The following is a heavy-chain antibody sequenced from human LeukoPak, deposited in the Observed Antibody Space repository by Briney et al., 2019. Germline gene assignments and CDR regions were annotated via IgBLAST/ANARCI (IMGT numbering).Heavy chain of an antibody. V-gene: IGHV3-33*05. Sequence: GRSLRLSCATSGFTFNSFGMHWVRQAPGKGLEWVAFISYDGSNKDYAESVKGRFTISRDNSKNTLFLQMNSLRAEDTAVYYCARDVLRFLEWLPAYFDYWGQGTLVTVSS. D-gene: IGHD3-3*01. CDR3: ARDVLRFLEWLPAYFDY. J-gene: IGHJ4*02. CDR2: ISYDGSNK. CDR1: GFTFNSFG.